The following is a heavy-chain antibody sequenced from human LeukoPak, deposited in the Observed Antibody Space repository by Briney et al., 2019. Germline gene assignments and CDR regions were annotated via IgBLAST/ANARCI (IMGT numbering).Heavy chain of an antibody. J-gene: IGHJ4*02. V-gene: IGHV4-34*01. CDR1: GGSFSGYY. D-gene: IGHD3-16*02. CDR2: INHSGST. CDR3: ARGVYDYVWGSYRYYFDY. Sequence: TSETLSLTCAVYGGSFSGYYWSWIRQPPGKGLEWIGEINHSGSTNYNPSLKSRVTISVDTSKNQFSLKLSSVTAADTAVYYCARGVYDYVWGSYRYYFDYWGQGTLVTVSS.